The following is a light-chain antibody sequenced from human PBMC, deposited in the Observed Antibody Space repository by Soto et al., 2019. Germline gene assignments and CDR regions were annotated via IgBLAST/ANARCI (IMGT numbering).Light chain of an antibody. CDR1: QSVSIY. CDR2: DAS. V-gene: IGKV3-11*01. J-gene: IGKJ4*01. CDR3: QQRVDWLT. Sequence: EIVLTQSPATLSLSPGERATLSCRASQSVSIYLAWYQQKPGQAPRLLIYDASNSATGIPARFSGSGSGTDFTLTISSLEPEDFAVYYCQQRVDWLTFGGGTKVEI.